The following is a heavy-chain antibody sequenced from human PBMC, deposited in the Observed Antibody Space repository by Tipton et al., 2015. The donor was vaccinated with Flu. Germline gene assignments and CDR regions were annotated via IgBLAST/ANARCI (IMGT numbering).Heavy chain of an antibody. D-gene: IGHD5-18*01. J-gene: IGHJ2*01. CDR1: GGSISSSSYY. Sequence: TLSLTCTVSGGSISSSSYYWSWIRQPPGKGLEWIGYIYYSGSTNYNPSLKSRVTISVDTSKNQFSLKLSSVTAADTAVYYCARADVDTAMAYWYFDLWGRGTLVTVSS. CDR2: IYYSGST. CDR3: ARADVDTAMAYWYFDL. V-gene: IGHV4-61*01.